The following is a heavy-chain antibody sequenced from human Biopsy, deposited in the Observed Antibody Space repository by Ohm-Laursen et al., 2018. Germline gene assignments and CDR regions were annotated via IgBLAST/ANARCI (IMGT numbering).Heavy chain of an antibody. J-gene: IGHJ5*02. CDR2: LNPVSGNS. V-gene: IGHV1-8*02. CDR3: GRAVRNQLLTDP. Sequence: ASVKVSCKASGGTLSSYAITWVRQASGQGPEWIGWLNPVSGNSNFGQKFRGRVTVTSDTSISTAYMELSGLTSDDTATYYCGRAVRNQLLTDPWGQGTLVTVTS. CDR1: GGTLSSYA. D-gene: IGHD1-7*01.